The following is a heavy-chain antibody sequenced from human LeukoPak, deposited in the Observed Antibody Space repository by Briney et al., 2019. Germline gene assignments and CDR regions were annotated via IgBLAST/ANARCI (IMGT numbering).Heavy chain of an antibody. D-gene: IGHD5-24*01. CDR2: IYSDGDT. CDR3: VRDPRDGYGHFDY. CDR1: GFTFSGNH. J-gene: IGHJ4*02. Sequence: PGGSLRLSCVVSGFTFSGNHMNWVRQAPGNGLEWVSVIYSDGDTYYADSVKGRFTISRDNSKNTLYLQMNSLKPEDTAVYYCVRDPRDGYGHFDYWGQGTLVTVSS. V-gene: IGHV3-66*02.